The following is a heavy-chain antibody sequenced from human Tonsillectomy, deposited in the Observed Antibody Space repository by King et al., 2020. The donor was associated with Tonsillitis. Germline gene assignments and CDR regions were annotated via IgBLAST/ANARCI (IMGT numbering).Heavy chain of an antibody. Sequence: VQLQESGPGLVKPSQTLSLTCPFSWGSISGGADYWSWIRQHPGKGLEWIGYVYVSEKTHYNPPPKSRLTISVDTSKNQFSLKRISVTAADTAVYSCGRYEGGVFDPWGQGTLVTVSS. CDR2: VYVSEKT. CDR3: GRYEGGVFDP. CDR1: WGSISGGADY. V-gene: IGHV4-31*03. D-gene: IGHD2-15*01. J-gene: IGHJ5*02.